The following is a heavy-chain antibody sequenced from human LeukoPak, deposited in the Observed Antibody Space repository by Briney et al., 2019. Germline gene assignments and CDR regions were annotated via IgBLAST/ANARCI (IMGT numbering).Heavy chain of an antibody. CDR1: GFTFSTYT. CDR2: ISSDSRYI. V-gene: IGHV3-21*01. Sequence: GGSLRLSCAASGFTFSTYTINWVRQAPGKGLEWVASISSDSRYIYYADSVKGRFTISRDNAKNSVYLQMNSPRGEDTAVYYCARDGLGSYDYWGQGTLVTVSS. CDR3: ARDGLGSYDY. D-gene: IGHD3-10*01. J-gene: IGHJ4*02.